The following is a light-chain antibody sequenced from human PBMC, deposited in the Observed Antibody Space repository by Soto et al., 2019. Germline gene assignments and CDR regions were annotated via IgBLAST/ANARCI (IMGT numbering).Light chain of an antibody. V-gene: IGKV3-20*01. CDR3: QQYGSSPTWT. J-gene: IGKJ1*01. CDR2: GAS. CDR1: QSFSSSY. Sequence: EIVLTHSPGTLSLSPGERATLSCRASQSFSSSYLAWYQQKPGQAPRLLIYGASSRATGIPDRFSGSGSGTDFTLTISRLEPEDFAVYYCQQYGSSPTWTFGQGTKVDIK.